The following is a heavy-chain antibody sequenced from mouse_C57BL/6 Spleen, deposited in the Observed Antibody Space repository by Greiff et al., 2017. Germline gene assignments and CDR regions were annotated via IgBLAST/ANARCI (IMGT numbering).Heavy chain of an antibody. J-gene: IGHJ3*01. V-gene: IGHV1-26*01. CDR1: GYTFTDYY. D-gene: IGHD4-1*01. Sequence: EVQLQQSGPELVKPGASVKISCKASGYTFTDYYMNWVKQSHGKSLEWIGDINPNNGGTSYNQKFKGKATLTVDKSSSTAYMELRSLTSEDSAVYYWARDWDGAWFAYWGQGTLVTVSA. CDR2: INPNNGGT. CDR3: ARDWDGAWFAY.